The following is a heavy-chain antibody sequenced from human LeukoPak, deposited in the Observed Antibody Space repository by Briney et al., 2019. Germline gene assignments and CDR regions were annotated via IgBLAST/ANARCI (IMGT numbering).Heavy chain of an antibody. Sequence: SVKVSCKASGGTFSSYAISWVRQAPGQGLEWMGGIIPIFGTANYAQKFQGRVTITAAKSTSTAYMELSSLRSEDTAVYYCARMYQLLFRFDPWGQGTLVTVSS. V-gene: IGHV1-69*06. CDR1: GGTFSSYA. CDR2: IIPIFGTA. J-gene: IGHJ5*02. D-gene: IGHD2-2*01. CDR3: ARMYQLLFRFDP.